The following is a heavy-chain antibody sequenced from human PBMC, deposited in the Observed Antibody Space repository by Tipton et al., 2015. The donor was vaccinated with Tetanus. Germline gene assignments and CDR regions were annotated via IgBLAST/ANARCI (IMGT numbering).Heavy chain of an antibody. J-gene: IGHJ4*02. CDR1: GGSISSGGYF. V-gene: IGHV4-61*08. Sequence: TLSLTCSVSGGSISSGGYFWNWIRQHPGKGPEWFGYIYYSGSTNYNPSLKSRVTISVDTSKNQFSLKLSSVTAADAAVYYCARGTGDYWGQGTLVTVSS. D-gene: IGHD1-14*01. CDR2: IYYSGST. CDR3: ARGTGDY.